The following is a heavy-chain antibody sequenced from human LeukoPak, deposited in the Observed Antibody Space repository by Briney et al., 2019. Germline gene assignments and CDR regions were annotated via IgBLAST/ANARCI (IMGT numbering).Heavy chain of an antibody. CDR1: GYTFSAHG. CDR2: INSAGDNT. D-gene: IGHD3-16*01. J-gene: IGHJ4*02. V-gene: IGHV3-23*01. Sequence: GGSLRLSCAASGYTFSAHGMTWVRQAPGKGLEWVSTINSAGDNTVYAETVKGRFTISRDNSNNMVFLQMNSLRAEDTAIYFCAKVSVCFGCYFDYWGQGILVTVSS. CDR3: AKVSVCFGCYFDY.